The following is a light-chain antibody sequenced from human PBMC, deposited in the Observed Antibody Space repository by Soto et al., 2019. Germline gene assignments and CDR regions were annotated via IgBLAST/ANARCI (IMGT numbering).Light chain of an antibody. Sequence: DIPMTQSPSTLSASVGDRVTITCRASQSINNWLAWYQQKPGKAPNLLIYDASRLESGVPSRFSGSGSGTEFTLTISSLQPDDFATYFCQQYNLYWTFGQGTKVYI. CDR1: QSINNW. CDR2: DAS. CDR3: QQYNLYWT. V-gene: IGKV1-5*01. J-gene: IGKJ1*01.